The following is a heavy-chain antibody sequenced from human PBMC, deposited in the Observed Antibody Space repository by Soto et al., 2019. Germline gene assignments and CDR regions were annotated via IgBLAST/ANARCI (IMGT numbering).Heavy chain of an antibody. CDR1: GFTFSDYY. CDR2: ISSSGSTI. Sequence: PGGFLRLSCAASGFTFSDYYMNWIRQAPGKGLEWVSYISSSGSTIYYADSVKGRFTISRDNAKNSLYLQMNSLRADDTAVYYCARGSITGTGFLENWFDPWGQGTLVTVSS. D-gene: IGHD1-7*01. V-gene: IGHV3-11*01. CDR3: ARGSITGTGFLENWFDP. J-gene: IGHJ5*02.